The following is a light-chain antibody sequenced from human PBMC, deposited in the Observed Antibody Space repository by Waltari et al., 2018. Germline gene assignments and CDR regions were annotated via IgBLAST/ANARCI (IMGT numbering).Light chain of an antibody. CDR3: SSYMDSTTLEL. CDR2: DVT. CDR1: SSDIGSYNY. V-gene: IGLV2-14*03. J-gene: IGLJ2*01. Sequence: QSALTQPASVSGSPGQSITISCTGTSSDIGSYNYVSWYQQHPDKAPKLIMYDVTHRPSGVSNRYSGSKSGNTASLTISGLQAEDEADYYCSSYMDSTTLELFGGGTSLTVL.